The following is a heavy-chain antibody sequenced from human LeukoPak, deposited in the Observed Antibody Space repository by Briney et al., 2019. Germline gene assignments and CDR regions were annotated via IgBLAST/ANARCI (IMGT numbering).Heavy chain of an antibody. CDR3: ARSSGYSYGIYYYYYYYMDV. V-gene: IGHV3-53*01. D-gene: IGHD5-18*01. CDR2: IYSGGST. CDR1: GFTVSSNY. J-gene: IGHJ6*03. Sequence: PGGSLRLSCAASGFTVSSNYMSWVRQAPGKGLEWVSVIYSGGSTYYADSVKGRFTISRDNAKNSLYLQMNSLRAEDTAVYYCARSSGYSYGIYYYYYYYMDVWGKGTTVTVSS.